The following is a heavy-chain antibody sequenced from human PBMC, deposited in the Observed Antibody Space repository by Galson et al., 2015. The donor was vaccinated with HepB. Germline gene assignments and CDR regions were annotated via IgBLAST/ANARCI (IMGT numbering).Heavy chain of an antibody. CDR2: IYPGDSVA. D-gene: IGHD6-19*01. J-gene: IGHJ4*02. V-gene: IGHV5-51*03. CDR3: ARRFSVWPYYFDS. CDR1: GYSFASYW. Sequence: QSGAEVKKSGESLKISCKGSGYSFASYWIGWVRQMPGKGLEWMGIIYPGDSVAKYSPSFQGQVLISADKSISTAYLQWSRLKASATAMYSCARRFSVWPYYFDSWGRGTLVTVSS.